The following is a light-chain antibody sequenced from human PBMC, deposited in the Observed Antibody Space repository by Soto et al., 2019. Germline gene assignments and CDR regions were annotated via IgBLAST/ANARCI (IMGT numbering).Light chain of an antibody. CDR2: GNS. V-gene: IGLV1-40*01. Sequence: QSVLTQPPSVSGAPGQRVTISCTGSSSNIGAGYDVHWYQQLPGTAPKLLIYGNSNRPSGVPDRFSGSKSGTSASLAITGLQAEDEADYYCSSYTNSITHVFGGGTKLTVL. CDR1: SSNIGAGYD. J-gene: IGLJ3*02. CDR3: SSYTNSITHV.